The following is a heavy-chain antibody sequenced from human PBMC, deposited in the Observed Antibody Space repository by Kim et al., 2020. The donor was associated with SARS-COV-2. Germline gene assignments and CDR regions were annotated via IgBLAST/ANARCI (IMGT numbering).Heavy chain of an antibody. Sequence: GGSLRLSCAASGFTFTTSGMHWVRQAPGKGLEWVAVISYDGSKKYFADSVKGRFTISRDNSETALSLQMNSLRADDTAVYYWATSSRDTAMVPAYDYGLDVWGQGTTVTVSS. D-gene: IGHD5-18*01. J-gene: IGHJ6*02. CDR3: ATSSRDTAMVPAYDYGLDV. CDR1: GFTFTTSG. CDR2: ISYDGSKK. V-gene: IGHV3-33*05.